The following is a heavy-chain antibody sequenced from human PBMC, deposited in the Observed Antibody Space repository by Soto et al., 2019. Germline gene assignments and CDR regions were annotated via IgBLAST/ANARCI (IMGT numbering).Heavy chain of an antibody. V-gene: IGHV1-69*12. CDR3: GRYGSVRYYYCGMEV. J-gene: IGHJ6*04. CDR1: GGTFSSYA. CDR2: IIPIFGTA. Sequence: QVQLVQSGAEVKKPGSSVKVSCKASGGTFSSYAISWVRQAPGQGLEWMGGIIPIFGTANYAQKFQGRVTITADESHDKDYRELRSVRYEHTAIHNCGRYGSVRYYYCGMEVWGKGST. D-gene: IGHD4-17*01.